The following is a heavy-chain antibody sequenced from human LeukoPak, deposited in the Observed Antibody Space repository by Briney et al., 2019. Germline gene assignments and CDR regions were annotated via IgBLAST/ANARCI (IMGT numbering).Heavy chain of an antibody. CDR1: GFTFSSYS. CDR3: ARASWELRDY. J-gene: IGHJ4*02. Sequence: GGSLRLSCAASGFTFSSYSMNWVRQAPGKGLEWVSYISSSSSTIYYADSVKGRFTISRDNAKNSLYLQMNSLRAEDTAVYYCARASWELRDYWGQGTLVTVSS. D-gene: IGHD1-26*01. V-gene: IGHV3-48*01. CDR2: ISSSSSTI.